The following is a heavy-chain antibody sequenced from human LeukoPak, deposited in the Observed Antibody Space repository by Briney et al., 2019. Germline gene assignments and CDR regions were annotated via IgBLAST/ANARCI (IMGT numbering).Heavy chain of an antibody. Sequence: GGSLRLSCAASGFTFSTYWMSWVRQAPGKGLEWVANIKQDGSEKYYVDSVKGRFTISRDNAKKSLYLQMNSLRGEEPAVYYCARICGRGGGGTFDYWGQGALVTVSS. CDR3: ARICGRGGGGTFDY. D-gene: IGHD3-16*01. CDR2: IKQDGSEK. J-gene: IGHJ4*02. V-gene: IGHV3-7*01. CDR1: GFTFSTYW.